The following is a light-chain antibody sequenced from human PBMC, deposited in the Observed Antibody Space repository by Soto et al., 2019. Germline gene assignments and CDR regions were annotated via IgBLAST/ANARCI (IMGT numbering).Light chain of an antibody. CDR2: GAS. CDR3: HQYNIWPPWT. J-gene: IGKJ1*01. CDR1: QSVSSN. Sequence: EIVMTQSPATLSVSPGERATLSCRASQSVSSNLAWYQQKPGQAPRLLIYGASTRATGIPARFSGSGSGTEFTLTISSLQSEDFAVYYCHQYNIWPPWTFGRGTKVEIK. V-gene: IGKV3-15*01.